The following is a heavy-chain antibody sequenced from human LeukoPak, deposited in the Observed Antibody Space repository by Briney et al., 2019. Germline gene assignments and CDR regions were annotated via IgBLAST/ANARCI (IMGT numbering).Heavy chain of an antibody. CDR2: ISGSGGST. CDR3: AKSGAPGLYIWNHAGDWFDP. J-gene: IGHJ5*02. V-gene: IGHV3-23*01. D-gene: IGHD1-1*01. Sequence: AGGSLRLSCTASGFTFSNYAMSWVRQAPGKGLEWVSAISGSGGSTYYADSVKGRFTISRDNSKNTLYLQMNSLRAEDTAVYYCAKSGAPGLYIWNHAGDWFDPWGQGTLVTVSS. CDR1: GFTFSNYA.